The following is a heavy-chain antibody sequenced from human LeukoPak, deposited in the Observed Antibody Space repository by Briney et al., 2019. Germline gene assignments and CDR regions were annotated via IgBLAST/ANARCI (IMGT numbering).Heavy chain of an antibody. J-gene: IGHJ5*02. CDR1: GYTFTSYG. Sequence: ASVKVSCKASGYTFTSYGFSWVRQAPGQGLEWMGWISAYNGNINFAQKFQDRITMTADTSKKTVYMELTNLRSDDTAVYYCSDRMISFGGVIVPLASWGQGTLLTVSS. CDR2: ISAYNGNI. CDR3: SDRMISFGGVIVPLAS. V-gene: IGHV1-18*01. D-gene: IGHD3-16*02.